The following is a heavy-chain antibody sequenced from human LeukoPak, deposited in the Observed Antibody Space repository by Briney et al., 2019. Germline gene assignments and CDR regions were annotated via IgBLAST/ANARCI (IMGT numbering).Heavy chain of an antibody. D-gene: IGHD1-14*01. CDR3: ARRPPTGAALDH. J-gene: IGHJ5*02. CDR1: RFTFSVYG. Sequence: PGGSLRLSCAASRFTFSVYGMNWVRQAPGKGLEWISYISSSTSTINYADSVKGRFTISRDNANDSLFLQMHSLRVEDTAVYYCARRPPTGAALDHWGQGTLVTVSS. V-gene: IGHV3-48*01. CDR2: ISSSTSTI.